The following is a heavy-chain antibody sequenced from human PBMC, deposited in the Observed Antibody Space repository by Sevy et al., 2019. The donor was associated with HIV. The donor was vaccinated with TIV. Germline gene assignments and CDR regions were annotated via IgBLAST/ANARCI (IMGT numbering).Heavy chain of an antibody. D-gene: IGHD4-17*01. CDR2: ISNDGSNK. V-gene: IGHV3-30*18. CDR1: EFPFSDFG. Sequence: GGSLRLSCAASEFPFSDFGMHWVRQAPGKGLEWVAVISNDGSNKYYVESVRGRFTISRDNTKNTLYLQMNRLRPEDTAVYYCAKDKWIGESYVDNWGQGTLVTVSS. CDR3: AKDKWIGESYVDN. J-gene: IGHJ4*02.